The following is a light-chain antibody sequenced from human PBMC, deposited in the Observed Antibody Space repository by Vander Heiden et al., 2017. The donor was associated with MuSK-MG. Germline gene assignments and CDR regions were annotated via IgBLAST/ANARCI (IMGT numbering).Light chain of an antibody. CDR1: QDISTW. CDR3: QQDNSPVT. CDR2: AAS. J-gene: IGKJ4*01. V-gene: IGKV1D-12*01. Sequence: DIQMTQSPSSVSASVGDRVTITCRASQDISTWLAWYQQKPGKAPKLLIYAASRLQSGVPSRFSGSGSGTDFTLTISSLQPEDFATYYWQQDNSPVTFGGRTKVEI.